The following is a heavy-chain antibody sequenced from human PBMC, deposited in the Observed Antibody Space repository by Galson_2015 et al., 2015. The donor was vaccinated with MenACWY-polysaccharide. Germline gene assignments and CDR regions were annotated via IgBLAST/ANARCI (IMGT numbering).Heavy chain of an antibody. Sequence: SLRLSCAASGLTISSSYMSWVRQAPGKGLEGVSTIYSGAYTYSSGSTHYADSIKDRFTISRDNSKNTVYLQMNSLRAEDTAVYFCARIFSSGSIIFHFDYWGQGALVTVSS. CDR2: IYSGAYTYSSGST. CDR1: GLTISSSY. CDR3: ARIFSSGSIIFHFDY. D-gene: IGHD2/OR15-2a*01. V-gene: IGHV3-23*01. J-gene: IGHJ4*02.